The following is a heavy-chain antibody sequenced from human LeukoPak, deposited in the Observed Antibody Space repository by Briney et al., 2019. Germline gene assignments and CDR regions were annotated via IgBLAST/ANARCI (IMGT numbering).Heavy chain of an antibody. CDR2: IGTAGET. CDR3: ARALAAAGHWYFDL. J-gene: IGHJ2*01. V-gene: IGHV3-13*01. D-gene: IGHD6-13*01. CDR1: GFTFSSYD. Sequence: GGSLRLSCAASGFTFSSYDMHWVRQATGKGLEWVSAIGTAGETYYPGSVKGRFTISRENAKNSLYLQMNSLRAGDTAVYYCARALAAAGHWYFDLWGRGTLVTVSS.